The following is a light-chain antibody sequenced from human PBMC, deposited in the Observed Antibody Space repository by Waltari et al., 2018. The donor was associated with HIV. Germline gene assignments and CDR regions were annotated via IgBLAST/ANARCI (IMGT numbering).Light chain of an antibody. Sequence: QSALTQPPSASGSPGQSVTISCTGTNPDVPTYNYVSWYQQHPGEAPKILIYEVNKRPSGVPDRFSGSKSGNTASLTVSGLQADDEADYYCTSYEGKNNLVFGGGTKLTVL. J-gene: IGLJ2*01. V-gene: IGLV2-8*01. CDR1: NPDVPTYNY. CDR3: TSYEGKNNLV. CDR2: EVN.